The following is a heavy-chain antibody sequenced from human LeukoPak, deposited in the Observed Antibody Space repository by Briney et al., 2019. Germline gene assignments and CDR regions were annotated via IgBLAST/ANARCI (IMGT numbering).Heavy chain of an antibody. V-gene: IGHV3-23*01. Sequence: GGSLRLSCTASGFTFSDSAMSWVRQAPGKGLEWVSAISTSGGDAIYTDSVKDRFTISTDNPKNTLYLQMNSLRAEDTAIYYCAKGGSYAPLDIWGQGTLVTVSS. CDR2: ISTSGGDA. J-gene: IGHJ4*02. CDR1: GFTFSDSA. CDR3: AKGGSYAPLDI. D-gene: IGHD1-26*01.